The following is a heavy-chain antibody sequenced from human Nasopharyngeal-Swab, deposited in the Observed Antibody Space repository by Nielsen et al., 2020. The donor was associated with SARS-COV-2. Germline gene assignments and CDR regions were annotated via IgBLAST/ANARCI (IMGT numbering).Heavy chain of an antibody. V-gene: IGHV4-39*07. CDR2: IYYSGST. D-gene: IGHD1-14*01. Sequence: WIRQPPGQGLEWIGSIYYSGSTYYNPSLKSRVTISVDTSKNQFSLKLSSVTAADTAVYYCAREGAGSETIYYYYYMDVWGKGTTVTVSS. J-gene: IGHJ6*03. CDR3: AREGAGSETIYYYYYMDV.